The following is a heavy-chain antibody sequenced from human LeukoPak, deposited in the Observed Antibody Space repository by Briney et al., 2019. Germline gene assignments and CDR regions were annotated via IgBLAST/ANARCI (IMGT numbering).Heavy chain of an antibody. Sequence: PGGSLRLSCAASGFTFSNYWMSWVRQAPGKGLEWVAHIKQDGSEKYYVDSVKGRFTISRDNAESSLYLQMNSLRAEDTAVYYCARSASYYDSGGYWYYFDYWGQGTLVTVSS. CDR1: GFTFSNYW. J-gene: IGHJ4*02. V-gene: IGHV3-7*01. CDR3: ARSASYYDSGGYWYYFDY. D-gene: IGHD3-22*01. CDR2: IKQDGSEK.